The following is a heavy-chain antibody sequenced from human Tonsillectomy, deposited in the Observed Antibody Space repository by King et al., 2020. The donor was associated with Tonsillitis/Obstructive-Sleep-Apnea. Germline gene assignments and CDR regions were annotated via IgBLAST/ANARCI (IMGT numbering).Heavy chain of an antibody. V-gene: IGHV3-53*01. Sequence: VQLVESGGGLIQPGGSLRLSCAASGFTVSSNYMSWVRQAPGKGLEWVSVIYSGGSTYYADSVKGRFTISRDNSKNTMYLQMNSLRAEDTAVYYCAREQDYGSGSYFHYYYYMDVWGKGTTVTVSS. J-gene: IGHJ6*03. CDR1: GFTVSSNY. CDR3: AREQDYGSGSYFHYYYYMDV. CDR2: IYSGGST. D-gene: IGHD3-10*01.